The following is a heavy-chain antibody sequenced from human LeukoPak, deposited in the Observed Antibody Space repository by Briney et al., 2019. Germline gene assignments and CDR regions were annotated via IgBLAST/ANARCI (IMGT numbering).Heavy chain of an antibody. CDR1: GYTLTGYY. Sequence: ASVKVSCKASGYTLTGYYLHWVRQAPGQGLEWMGWINPNSGGTNYAQKFQGRVTMTRDTSISTAYMELSRLRSDDTAVYYCARVVTQRKSITMIVVARSWAFDIWGQGTMVTVSS. D-gene: IGHD3-22*01. J-gene: IGHJ3*02. CDR3: ARVVTQRKSITMIVVARSWAFDI. V-gene: IGHV1-2*02. CDR2: INPNSGGT.